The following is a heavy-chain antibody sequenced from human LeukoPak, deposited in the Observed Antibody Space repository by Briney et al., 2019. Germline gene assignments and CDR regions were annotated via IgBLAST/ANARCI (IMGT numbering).Heavy chain of an antibody. CDR2: IWYDGSNK. J-gene: IGHJ6*02. CDR3: AREGYYDRYYYYGMDV. Sequence: GGSLRLSCAASGFTFSSYGMHWVRQAPGKGLEWVAVIWYDGSNKYYADSVKGRFTISRDNSKNTLYLQMNSLRAEDTAVYYCAREGYYDRYYYYGMDVWGQGTTVTVSS. V-gene: IGHV3-33*01. D-gene: IGHD2/OR15-2a*01. CDR1: GFTFSSYG.